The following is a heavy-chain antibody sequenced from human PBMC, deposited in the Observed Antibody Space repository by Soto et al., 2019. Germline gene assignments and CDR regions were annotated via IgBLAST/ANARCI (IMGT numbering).Heavy chain of an antibody. D-gene: IGHD6-19*01. CDR2: INPNNDGT. J-gene: IGHJ4*02. V-gene: IGHV1-2*02. CDR1: GYTFSGYY. Sequence: ASVKVSCKASGYTFSGYYIHWVRQAPGQGLEWMGWINPNNDGTKYAQKFQGRVTMTRHTSLTTAYMELSSLTSDDTAVYYCARDLGSRWLYLAFWGQGTLVTVSS. CDR3: ARDLGSRWLYLAF.